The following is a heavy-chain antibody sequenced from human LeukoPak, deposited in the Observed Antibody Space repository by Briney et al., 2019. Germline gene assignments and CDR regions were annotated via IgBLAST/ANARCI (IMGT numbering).Heavy chain of an antibody. Sequence: GGSQRLSCAASGFTFSSYGMSWVRQAPGKGLEWVSGISGSGGSTYYVDSVKGRFTISRDNSKNTLYLQMNSLRAEDTAIYYCAKDGVGAVADLFDYWGQGTLVTVSS. CDR2: ISGSGGST. J-gene: IGHJ4*02. CDR1: GFTFSSYG. D-gene: IGHD6-19*01. CDR3: AKDGVGAVADLFDY. V-gene: IGHV3-23*01.